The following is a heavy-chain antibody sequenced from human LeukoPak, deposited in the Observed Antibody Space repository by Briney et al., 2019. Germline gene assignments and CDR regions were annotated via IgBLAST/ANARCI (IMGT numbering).Heavy chain of an antibody. CDR3: ARDYASDY. V-gene: IGHV3-21*01. Sequence: GGSLRPSCAASGFTFSNYAMSWVRQAPGKGLEWVSSISGSSTYIFYADSVKGRFTISRDNANNSLYLQMSSLRAEDTAVYYCARDYASDYWGQGTLVTVSS. D-gene: IGHD3-10*01. CDR2: ISGSSTYI. CDR1: GFTFSNYA. J-gene: IGHJ4*02.